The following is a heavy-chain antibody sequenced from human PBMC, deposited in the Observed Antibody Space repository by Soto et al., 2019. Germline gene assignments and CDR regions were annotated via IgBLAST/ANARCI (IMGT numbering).Heavy chain of an antibody. V-gene: IGHV4-59*11. Sequence: QVQLQESGPGLVKPSETLSLSCSVSGGSISGHYWSWVRPTPGKGLEWIGYMYYSGSTNYNPSLKCRVTISVDTSTIHISRRLTTGTAADTAVYYCARGPYYDLIWNYYYMDVWGKGTTVTVSS. CDR3: ARGPYYDLIWNYYYMDV. CDR2: MYYSGST. J-gene: IGHJ6*03. D-gene: IGHD3-16*01. CDR1: GGSISGHY.